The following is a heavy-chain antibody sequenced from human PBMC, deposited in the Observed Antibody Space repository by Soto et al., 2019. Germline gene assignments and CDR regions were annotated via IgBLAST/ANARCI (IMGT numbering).Heavy chain of an antibody. CDR1: GGTFSSYA. Sequence: SVKVSCKASGGTFSSYAISWVRQAPGQGLEWMGGIIPIFGTANYAQKFQGRVTITADESTSTAYMELSSLRSEDTAVYYCARVRLRLYYSSGSYYNVSNALDIWG. J-gene: IGHJ3*02. V-gene: IGHV1-69*13. CDR2: IIPIFGTA. D-gene: IGHD3-10*01. CDR3: ARVRLRLYYSSGSYYNVSNALDI.